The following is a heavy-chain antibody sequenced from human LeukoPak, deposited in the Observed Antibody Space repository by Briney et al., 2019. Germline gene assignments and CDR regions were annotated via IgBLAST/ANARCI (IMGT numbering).Heavy chain of an antibody. J-gene: IGHJ3*02. Sequence: SETLSLTCTVSGGSISNYYWSWIRQPPGKGLEWIGYIYHSGSTYYNPSLKSRVTISVDRSKNQFSLKLSSVTAADTAVYYCARDEEQFDAFDIWGQGTMVTVSS. V-gene: IGHV4-59*12. D-gene: IGHD6-19*01. CDR1: GGSISNYY. CDR3: ARDEEQFDAFDI. CDR2: IYHSGST.